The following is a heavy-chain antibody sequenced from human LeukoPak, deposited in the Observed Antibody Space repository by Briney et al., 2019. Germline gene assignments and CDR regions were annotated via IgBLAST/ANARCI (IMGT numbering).Heavy chain of an antibody. CDR1: GASISDLGYY. D-gene: IGHD1-26*01. V-gene: IGHV4-31*03. Sequence: SQTLSLTCTVSGASISDLGYYWSWIRQRPGEGLEWIGFFDYRGATYYNPSHKSRLTISLDTSKNQFSLNLSSVTAADTAVYYCARDLKSGSYWGDYYYYGMDVWGQGTTVTVSS. CDR3: ARDLKSGSYWGDYYYYGMDV. J-gene: IGHJ6*02. CDR2: FDYRGAT.